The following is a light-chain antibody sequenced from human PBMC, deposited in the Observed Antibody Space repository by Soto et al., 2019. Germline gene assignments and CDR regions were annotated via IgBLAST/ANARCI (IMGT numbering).Light chain of an antibody. CDR2: WAS. CDR3: QQYYSTPQT. J-gene: IGKJ1*01. V-gene: IGKV4-1*01. Sequence: DIVMTQSPDSLAVSLGVRATINCKSSQSVLYSSNNKNYLAWYQQKPGQPPKLLIYWASTRESGVPDRFSGSGSGTEFTLTISSLPAEDVAVYYCQQYYSTPQTFGQGTKVELK. CDR1: QSVLYSSNNKNY.